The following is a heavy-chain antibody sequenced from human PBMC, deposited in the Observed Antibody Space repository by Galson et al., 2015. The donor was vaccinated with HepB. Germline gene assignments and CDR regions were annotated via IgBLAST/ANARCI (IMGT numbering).Heavy chain of an antibody. J-gene: IGHJ6*02. CDR2: ISYDGSNK. CDR1: GFTFSSYA. CDR3: ATAGTGYSSSWYYYYYSGMDV. Sequence: SLRLSCAASGFTFSSYAMHWVRQAPGKGLEWVAVISYDGSNKYYADSVKGRFTISRDNSKNTLYLQMNSLRAEDTAVYYCATAGTGYSSSWYYYYYSGMDVWGQGTTVTVSS. V-gene: IGHV3-30*04. D-gene: IGHD6-13*01.